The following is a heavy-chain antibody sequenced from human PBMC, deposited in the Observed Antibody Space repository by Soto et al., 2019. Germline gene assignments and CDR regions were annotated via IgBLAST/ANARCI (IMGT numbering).Heavy chain of an antibody. CDR3: ARSISRYVS. Sequence: QVQLVQSGAEVKKPGASVKVACKASGITYTTYAIHWVRQAPGQGLEWMGWINTGNGNTRYSQRFQGRVTLTTDTSTSTGYIECRSLTSEDPAVYSCARSISRYVSWGQGTLITVSS. CDR1: GITYTTYA. V-gene: IGHV1-3*04. J-gene: IGHJ4*02. D-gene: IGHD5-12*01. CDR2: INTGNGNT.